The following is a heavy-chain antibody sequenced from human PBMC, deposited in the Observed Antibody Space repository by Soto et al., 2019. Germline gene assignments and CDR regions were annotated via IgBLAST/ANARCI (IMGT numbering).Heavy chain of an antibody. Sequence: GASVKVSCKASGYIFTTYALHWVRQAPGERPEWMGWINAANGDTRYSQKFQDRVSVTRDTSASTAYMELSSLITEDTAVYYCARGPTHLRDYDDSSGYYSSFDSWRQRTMVTVSS. CDR2: INAANGDT. D-gene: IGHD3-22*01. J-gene: IGHJ4*02. CDR1: GYIFTTYA. V-gene: IGHV1-3*01. CDR3: ARGPTHLRDYDDSSGYYSSFDS.